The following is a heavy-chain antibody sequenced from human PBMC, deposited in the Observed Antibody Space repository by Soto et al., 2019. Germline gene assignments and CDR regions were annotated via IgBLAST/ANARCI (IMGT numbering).Heavy chain of an antibody. CDR2: INAGNGNT. Sequence: QVQLVQSGAEVKKPGASVKVSCKASGYTFTSYAMHWVRQAPGQRLEWMGWINAGNGNTKYSQKFQGRVTITRDTSASTAYMELSSLRSEDTAVYYCARAEGAVTTHTLPVWADFDYWGQGTLVTVSS. V-gene: IGHV1-3*01. CDR3: ARAEGAVTTHTLPVWADFDY. CDR1: GYTFTSYA. J-gene: IGHJ4*02. D-gene: IGHD4-17*01.